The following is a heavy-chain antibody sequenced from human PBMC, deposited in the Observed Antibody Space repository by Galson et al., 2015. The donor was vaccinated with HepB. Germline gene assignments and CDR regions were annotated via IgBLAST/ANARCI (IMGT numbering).Heavy chain of an antibody. CDR2: FDPEDGET. J-gene: IGHJ4*02. CDR1: GYTLTELS. V-gene: IGHV1-24*01. D-gene: IGHD3-22*01. Sequence: SVKVSCKVSGYTLTELSMHWVRQAPGKGLEWMGGFDPEDGETIYAQKFQGRVTMTEDTSTDTAYMELSSLRSEDTAVYYCATLADYYDSSGYPDYWGQGTLVTVSP. CDR3: ATLADYYDSSGYPDY.